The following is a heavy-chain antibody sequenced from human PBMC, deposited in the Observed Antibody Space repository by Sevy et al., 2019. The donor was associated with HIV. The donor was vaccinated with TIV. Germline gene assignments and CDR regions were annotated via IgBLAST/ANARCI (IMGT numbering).Heavy chain of an antibody. D-gene: IGHD5-18*01. Sequence: ASVKVSCKASGYTFTDYFMHWVRQAPGQGLEWMAWINPNSGDTKYALKFQGRVTVTRNTSIRTAYMELSRLRVDDTAVYYCASPGGYRYGSLLDNWGQGTLVTVSS. J-gene: IGHJ4*02. V-gene: IGHV1-2*02. CDR1: GYTFTDYF. CDR2: INPNSGDT. CDR3: ASPGGYRYGSLLDN.